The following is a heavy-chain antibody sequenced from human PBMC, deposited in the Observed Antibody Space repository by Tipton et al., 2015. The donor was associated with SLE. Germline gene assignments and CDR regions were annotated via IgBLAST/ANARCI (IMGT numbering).Heavy chain of an antibody. J-gene: IGHJ3*02. CDR1: AGTFSSYA. V-gene: IGHV1-69*05. D-gene: IGHD5-18*01. CDR2: IMCIFSTT. CDR3: AGAKGYSLQRPGAFDI. Sequence: QLVQSGAEVKKPGSSVKVSCKASAGTFSSYALSWVRQAPGHGLEWMGEIMCIFSTTDYSGKFQGRVTISTDESTSTAYMELSSLRLDDTGVYYCAGAKGYSLQRPGAFDIWGQGTMVTVSS.